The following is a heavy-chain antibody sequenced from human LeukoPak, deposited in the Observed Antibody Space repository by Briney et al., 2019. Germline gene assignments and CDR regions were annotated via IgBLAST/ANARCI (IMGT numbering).Heavy chain of an antibody. Sequence: GGSLRLSCAASGFTFSSYSMNWVRQAPGKGLEWISYISSSSTTIYYADSVKGRFTISRDNAKNSLYLQVNSLRAEDTAVYYCARDWNWGFDYWGQGTLVAVSS. CDR1: GFTFSSYS. CDR3: ARDWNWGFDY. V-gene: IGHV3-48*01. J-gene: IGHJ4*02. D-gene: IGHD7-27*01. CDR2: ISSSSTTI.